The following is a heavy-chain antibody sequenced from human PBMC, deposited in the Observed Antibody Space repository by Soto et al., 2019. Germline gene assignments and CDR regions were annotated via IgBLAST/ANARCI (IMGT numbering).Heavy chain of an antibody. V-gene: IGHV4-4*07. CDR1: GADINTYS. CDR2: IYTSASI. D-gene: IGHD6-13*01. Sequence: ETLSLTCSVSGADINTYSWTWIRQPAGKGLEWIGRIYTSASISYNPSLRGRVTLSVDTSTNQVSLKLASVTAADTAVYYCARDREAGYNFYYGMDVWGQGTTVTVSS. J-gene: IGHJ6*02. CDR3: ARDREAGYNFYYGMDV.